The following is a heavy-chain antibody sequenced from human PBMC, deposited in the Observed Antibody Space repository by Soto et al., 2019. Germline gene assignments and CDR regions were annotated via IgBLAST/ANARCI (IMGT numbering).Heavy chain of an antibody. Sequence: EVQLLESGGGLVQPGGSLRLSCAASGFTFNNYAMTWVRQAPGKGLEWVSAISGGGDTTSYADSVKGRFTVSRDGSKKTLYLQMSRLRAEDTDLYYCAKGRGGSGSLTPRVDFWGQGTLVTVSS. CDR1: GFTFNNYA. J-gene: IGHJ4*02. CDR3: AKGRGGSGSLTPRVDF. V-gene: IGHV3-23*01. D-gene: IGHD3-10*01. CDR2: ISGGGDTT.